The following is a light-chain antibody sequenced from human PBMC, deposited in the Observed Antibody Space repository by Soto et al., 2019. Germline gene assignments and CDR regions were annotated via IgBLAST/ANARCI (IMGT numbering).Light chain of an antibody. V-gene: IGKV3-20*01. CDR2: GAS. J-gene: IGKJ1*01. CDR1: QSVSSSY. CDR3: QQYGSSPGT. Sequence: EIVLTQPPGTLSLSPGERTTLSCRASQSVSSSYLAWYQQKPGQAPRLLIYGASSRATGIPDRFSGSGSGTDFTLTISRLVPEDFAVYYCQQYGSSPGTFGQGTKVDIK.